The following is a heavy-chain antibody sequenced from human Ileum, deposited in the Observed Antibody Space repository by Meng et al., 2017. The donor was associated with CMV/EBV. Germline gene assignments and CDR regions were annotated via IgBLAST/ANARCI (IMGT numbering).Heavy chain of an antibody. CDR1: GFTSSSYA. J-gene: IGHJ4*02. CDR3: ARGGGELRGPFDY. D-gene: IGHD1-26*01. CDR2: ISSNGGST. Sequence: ASGFTSSSYAMHWVRQAPGKGLEYVSAISSNGGSTYYADSVKGRFTISRDNSKNTLYLQMGSLRAEDMAVYYCARGGGELRGPFDYWGQGTLVTVSS. V-gene: IGHV3-64*02.